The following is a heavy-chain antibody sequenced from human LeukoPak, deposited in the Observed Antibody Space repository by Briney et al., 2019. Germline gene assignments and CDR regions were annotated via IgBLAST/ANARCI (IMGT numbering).Heavy chain of an antibody. CDR2: IYYSGST. V-gene: IGHV4-61*01. Sequence: SETLSLTCTVSGGSISSSSYYWSWIRQPPGKGLEWIGYIYYSGSTNYNPSLKSRVTISVDTSKNQFSLKLSSVTAADSAVYYCARGDKSGNYGYYFDYWGQGTPVTVSS. CDR3: ARGDKSGNYGYYFDY. CDR1: GGSISSSSYY. D-gene: IGHD1-26*01. J-gene: IGHJ4*02.